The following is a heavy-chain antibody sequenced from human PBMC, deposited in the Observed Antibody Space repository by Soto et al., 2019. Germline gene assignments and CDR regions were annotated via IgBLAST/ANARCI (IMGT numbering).Heavy chain of an antibody. CDR1: GGTFSSYA. CDR2: IIPIFGTA. J-gene: IGHJ4*02. CDR3: ARDRHSGSYGFDY. V-gene: IGHV1-69*13. Sequence: ASVKVSCKASGGTFSSYAISWVRQAPGQGLEWMGGIIPIFGTANYAQKFQGRVTITADESTSTAYMELSSLRSEDTAVYYCARDRHSGSYGFDYWGQGTLVTVSS. D-gene: IGHD1-26*01.